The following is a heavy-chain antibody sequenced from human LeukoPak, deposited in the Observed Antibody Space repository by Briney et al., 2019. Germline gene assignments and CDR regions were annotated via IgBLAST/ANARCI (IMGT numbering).Heavy chain of an antibody. J-gene: IGHJ4*02. CDR3: ARIGYSSSCFDY. Sequence: GGSLRLSCAASGFTVSSNYMSWVRQAPGKGLEWVANIKQDGSTKYYMDSVKGRFTISRDNPKNSLYLQMNSLRAEDTAVYYCARIGYSSSCFDYWGQGTLVTVSS. CDR2: IKQDGSTK. D-gene: IGHD6-6*01. V-gene: IGHV3-7*01. CDR1: GFTVSSNY.